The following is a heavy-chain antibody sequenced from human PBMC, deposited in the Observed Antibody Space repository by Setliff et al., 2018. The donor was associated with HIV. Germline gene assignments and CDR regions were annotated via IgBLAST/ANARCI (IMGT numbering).Heavy chain of an antibody. CDR3: TRDTGYILSGYRPHWYFDL. J-gene: IGHJ2*01. V-gene: IGHV4-39*02. CDR2: IYSSGST. CDR1: DGSISSNSYY. Sequence: SETLSLTCTVSDGSISSNSYYWGWIRQPPGKGLEWIGSIYSSGSTYYNPSLKSRVIISVDTSKNQFSLKLSSVSAADTAVYYCTRDTGYILSGYRPHWYFDLWGRGTLVTVSS. D-gene: IGHD3-9*01.